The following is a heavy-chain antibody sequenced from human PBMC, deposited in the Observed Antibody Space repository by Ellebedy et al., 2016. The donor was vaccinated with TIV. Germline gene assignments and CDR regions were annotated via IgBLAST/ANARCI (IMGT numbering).Heavy chain of an antibody. CDR3: ARQSYSSGWLRLPPTYYFDY. J-gene: IGHJ4*02. CDR1: GGSFSGYY. V-gene: IGHV4-34*01. Sequence: MPSETLSLTCAVYGGSFSGYYWSWIRQPPGKGLEWIGEINHSGSTNYNPSLKSRVTISVDTSKNQFSLKLSSVTAADTAVYYCARQSYSSGWLRLPPTYYFDYWGQGTLVTVSS. D-gene: IGHD6-19*01. CDR2: INHSGST.